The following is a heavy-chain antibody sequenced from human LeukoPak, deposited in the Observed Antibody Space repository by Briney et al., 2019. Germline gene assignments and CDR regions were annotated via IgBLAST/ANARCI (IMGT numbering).Heavy chain of an antibody. Sequence: ASVKVSCKASGYTFTGYYMHWVRQAPGQGLEWMGWINPNSGGTNYAQKFQGRLTMTRDTSTSTVYMELSSLRSEDTAVYYCARGTDYQLPLLDCWGQGTLVTVSS. D-gene: IGHD2-2*01. CDR1: GYTFTGYY. J-gene: IGHJ4*02. V-gene: IGHV1-2*02. CDR2: INPNSGGT. CDR3: ARGTDYQLPLLDC.